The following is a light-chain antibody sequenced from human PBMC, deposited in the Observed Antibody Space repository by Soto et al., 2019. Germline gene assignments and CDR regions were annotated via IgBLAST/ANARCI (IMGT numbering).Light chain of an antibody. V-gene: IGLV2-14*01. Sequence: QSAPTQPASVSGAPGQSITISCTGTSTDVGGYKYVSWYQQHPGTAPKLMIFEVNGRPSGVSDRFSGSKSGNTASLTISGLQPEDEADYYCSSFSSSSTPYVFGTGTKVTVL. J-gene: IGLJ1*01. CDR1: STDVGGYKY. CDR3: SSFSSSSTPYV. CDR2: EVN.